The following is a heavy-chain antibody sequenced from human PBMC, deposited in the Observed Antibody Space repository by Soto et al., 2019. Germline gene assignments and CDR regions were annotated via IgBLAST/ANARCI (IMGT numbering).Heavy chain of an antibody. D-gene: IGHD6-6*01. J-gene: IGHJ4*02. V-gene: IGHV1-46*01. CDR3: GRDDSSSSRH. Sequence: ASVKVSCKASGYTFISYFINWVRQAPGQGLEWMGIINPSGGSTTYAQKFQGRVTMTRDTSTSTVYMEVSSLTSEDTAVYYCGRDDSSSSRHWGQGTPVTVSS. CDR1: GYTFISYF. CDR2: INPSGGST.